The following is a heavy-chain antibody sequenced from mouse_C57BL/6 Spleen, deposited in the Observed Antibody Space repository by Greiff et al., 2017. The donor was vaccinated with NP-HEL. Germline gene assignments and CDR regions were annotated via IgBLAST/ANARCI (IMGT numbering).Heavy chain of an antibody. CDR3: ARRGQGNYAWFAY. CDR2: IYPSDSET. V-gene: IGHV1-61*01. Sequence: QVQLQQPGAELVRPGSSVKLSCKASGYTFTSYWMDWVKQRPGQGLEWIGNIYPSDSETHYNQKFKDKATLTVDKSSSTAYMQLSSLTSEDSAVYYCARRGQGNYAWFAYWGQGTLVTVSA. D-gene: IGHD2-4*01. J-gene: IGHJ3*01. CDR1: GYTFTSYW.